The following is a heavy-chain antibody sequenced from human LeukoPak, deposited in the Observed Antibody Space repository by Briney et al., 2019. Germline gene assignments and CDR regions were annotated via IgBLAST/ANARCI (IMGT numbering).Heavy chain of an antibody. V-gene: IGHV4-31*03. CDR2: IDYSGKT. J-gene: IGHJ5*01. D-gene: IGHD5-18*01. Sequence: SETLSLTCSVPGGSISSGTFYWNWIRQHPGKGLEWIGYIDYSGKTYYKPSLKSRLTISRDTSKNQLPLRLTSVTAADTAVYYCARGYPFFDFWGQGTLVTVSS. CDR1: GGSISSGTFY. CDR3: ARGYPFFDF.